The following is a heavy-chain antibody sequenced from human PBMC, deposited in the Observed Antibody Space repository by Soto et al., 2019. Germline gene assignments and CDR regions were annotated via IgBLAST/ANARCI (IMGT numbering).Heavy chain of an antibody. J-gene: IGHJ5*02. D-gene: IGHD6-19*01. CDR3: ARPFDTSGWYDH. V-gene: IGHV3-30*03. Sequence: PGGSLRLSCETSEFTFTSYGMHWVRQAPGKGLVWVAVISYDGSTKYYADSVTGQVTISADKSINTAYLQWSSLKASDSAMYYCARPFDTSGWYDHWGQGTLVTVSS. CDR1: EFTFTSYG. CDR2: ISYDGSTK.